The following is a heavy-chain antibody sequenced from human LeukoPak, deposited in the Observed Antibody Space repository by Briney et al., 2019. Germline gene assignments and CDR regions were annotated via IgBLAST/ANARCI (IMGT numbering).Heavy chain of an antibody. D-gene: IGHD3-22*01. Sequence: GSLRLSCAASGFTFSSYWMSWVRQAPGKGLEWVANIKQDGSEKYYVDSVKGRFTISRDNAKNSLYLQMNSLRAEDTAVYYCAREYNYYDSSGYYYEYFDYWGQGTLVTVSS. V-gene: IGHV3-7*01. CDR1: GFTFSSYW. CDR3: AREYNYYDSSGYYYEYFDY. J-gene: IGHJ4*02. CDR2: IKQDGSEK.